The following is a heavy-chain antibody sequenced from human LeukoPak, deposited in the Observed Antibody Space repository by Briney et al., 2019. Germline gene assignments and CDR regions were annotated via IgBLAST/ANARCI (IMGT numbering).Heavy chain of an antibody. Sequence: ASVKVSCKASGYTFTGYYMHWVRQAPGQGLEWMGWINPNSGGTNYAQKFQGRVTMTRDTSISTAYMELSRLRSDDTAVYYCARTYGGKPSLHAFDIWGQGTMVTVSS. CDR3: ARTYGGKPSLHAFDI. D-gene: IGHD4-17*01. V-gene: IGHV1-2*02. CDR1: GYTFTGYY. CDR2: INPNSGGT. J-gene: IGHJ3*02.